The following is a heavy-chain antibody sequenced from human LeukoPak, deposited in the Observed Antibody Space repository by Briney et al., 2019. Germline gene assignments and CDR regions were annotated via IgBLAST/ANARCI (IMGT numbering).Heavy chain of an antibody. Sequence: GRSLRLSCAASGFTFSSYSMNWVRQAPGKGLEWVSSISSSSSYIYYADSVKGRFTISRDNAKNSLYLQMNSLRAEDTAVYYCASPRGSSSSHAFDIWGQGTMVTVSS. CDR3: ASPRGSSSSHAFDI. CDR2: ISSSSSYI. CDR1: GFTFSSYS. J-gene: IGHJ3*02. D-gene: IGHD6-6*01. V-gene: IGHV3-21*01.